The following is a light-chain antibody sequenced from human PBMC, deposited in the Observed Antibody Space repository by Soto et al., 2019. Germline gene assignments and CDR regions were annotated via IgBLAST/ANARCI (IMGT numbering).Light chain of an antibody. CDR3: QQYNSYST. CDR2: KAS. Sequence: DIQMTQSPSTLSASVGDRVTITCRASQSISDWLAWYQQRPGKAPKLLIYKASSLESEVPSRFSGSGSGTEFTLTISGLQPDDFATYYCQQYNSYSTFGQGTKVEI. CDR1: QSISDW. J-gene: IGKJ1*01. V-gene: IGKV1-5*03.